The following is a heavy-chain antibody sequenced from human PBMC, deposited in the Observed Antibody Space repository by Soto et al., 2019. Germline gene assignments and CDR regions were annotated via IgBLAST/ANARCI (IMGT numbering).Heavy chain of an antibody. CDR3: ARGGGYYYGSGSYLGY. D-gene: IGHD3-10*01. V-gene: IGHV4-39*01. Sequence: QLQLQESGPGLVKPSETLSLTCTVSGGSISSSSYYWGWIRQPPGKGLEWIGSIYYSGSTYYNPSLKSRVPISVDTSKNQFSLKLSSVTAADTAVYYCARGGGYYYGSGSYLGYWGQGTLVTVSS. CDR1: GGSISSSSYY. CDR2: IYYSGST. J-gene: IGHJ4*02.